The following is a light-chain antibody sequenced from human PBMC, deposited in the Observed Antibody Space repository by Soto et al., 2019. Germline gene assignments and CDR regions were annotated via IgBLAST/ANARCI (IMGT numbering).Light chain of an antibody. CDR3: QQFHNWPPIT. Sequence: EIVMTQYPATLSVSPGERDTLSCRASQRLYSNLAWYQQKPGQAPRLLIYGASTRATGIPARFSGSGSGTEFTLTISSLQSEDFAVYYCQQFHNWPPITFGPGTRLEIK. J-gene: IGKJ5*01. V-gene: IGKV3-15*01. CDR1: QRLYSN. CDR2: GAS.